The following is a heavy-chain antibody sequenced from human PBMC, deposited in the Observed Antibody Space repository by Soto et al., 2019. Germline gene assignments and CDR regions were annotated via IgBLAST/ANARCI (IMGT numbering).Heavy chain of an antibody. J-gene: IGHJ4*02. D-gene: IGHD4-17*01. CDR2: ISYTGSS. CDR3: ARTSVASNPDFDY. CDR1: GDSISNSAYY. Sequence: QLQLQESGPGLVKPSETLSLTCTVSGDSISNSAYYWGWIRQPPGKGLAWIGSISYTGSSFYNPSLKSRVTMSVDTSKNQFSLKLNSVTAADAAVYYCARTSVASNPDFDYWGQGTLVTVSS. V-gene: IGHV4-39*01.